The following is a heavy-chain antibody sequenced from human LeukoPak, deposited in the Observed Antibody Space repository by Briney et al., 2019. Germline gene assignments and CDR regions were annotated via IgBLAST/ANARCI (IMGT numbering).Heavy chain of an antibody. D-gene: IGHD2-21*02. J-gene: IGHJ4*02. CDR1: GFTFSSYS. V-gene: IGHV3-21*01. Sequence: PGGSLRLSCAASGFTFSSYSMNWVRQAPGKGLEWVSSISSSSSYIYYADSVKGRFTISRDNAKNSLYLQMNSLRAEDTAAYYCARDQVTSKNPDYWGQGTLVTISS. CDR3: ARDQVTSKNPDY. CDR2: ISSSSSYI.